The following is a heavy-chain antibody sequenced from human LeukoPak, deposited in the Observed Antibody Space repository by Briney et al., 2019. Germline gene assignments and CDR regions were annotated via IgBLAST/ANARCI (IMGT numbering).Heavy chain of an antibody. CDR1: GGSISSSSYY. V-gene: IGHV4-61*02. CDR3: ARGPLGELVLGYDY. CDR2: IYSSGST. Sequence: SETLSLTCTVSGGSISSSSYYWGWIRQPAGKGLESIGRIYSSGSTNYNPSLKSRVTMSVDTSKNQFSLKLSSVTAADTAVYYCARGPLGELVLGYDYWGQGTLVTVSS. J-gene: IGHJ4*02. D-gene: IGHD3-16*01.